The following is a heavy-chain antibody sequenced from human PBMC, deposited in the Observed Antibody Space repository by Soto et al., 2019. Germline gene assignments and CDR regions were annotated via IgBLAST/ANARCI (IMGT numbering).Heavy chain of an antibody. CDR1: GGTFNTYA. CDR3: ARSIVVVTAADY. CDR2: IIPLFTIA. Sequence: ASVKVSCKTSGGTFNTYAISWARQAPGQGLEWMGGIIPLFTIATYAQKFQGRVTITRDTSASTAYMELSSLRSEDTAVYYCARSIVVVTAADYWGQGTLDTVSS. D-gene: IGHD2-21*02. J-gene: IGHJ4*02. V-gene: IGHV1-69*10.